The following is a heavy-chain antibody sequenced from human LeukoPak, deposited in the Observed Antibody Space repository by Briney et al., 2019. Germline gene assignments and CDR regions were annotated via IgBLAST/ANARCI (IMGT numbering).Heavy chain of an antibody. V-gene: IGHV4-59*01. CDR1: GGSIDSYY. J-gene: IGHJ6*03. D-gene: IGHD3-10*01. CDR2: IYYSGST. CDR3: ARVGVWFGELFGSPSNYYYYMDV. Sequence: SETLSLTCTVSGGSIDSYYWSWIRQPPGKGLEWIGYIYYSGSTNYNPSLKSRVTISVDTSKNQFSLKLSSVTAADTAVYYCARVGVWFGELFGSPSNYYYYMDVWGKGTTVTVSS.